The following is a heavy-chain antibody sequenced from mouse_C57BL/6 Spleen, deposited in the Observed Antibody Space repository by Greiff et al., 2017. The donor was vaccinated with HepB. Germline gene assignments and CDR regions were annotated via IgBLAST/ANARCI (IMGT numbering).Heavy chain of an antibody. CDR3: ARRALYYDYFDY. CDR1: GFTFSSYA. CDR2: ISDGGSYT. D-gene: IGHD2-4*01. Sequence: EVQGVESGGGLVKPGGSLKLSCAASGFTFSSYAMSWVRQTPEKRLEWVATISDGGSYTYYPDNVKGRFTISRDNAKNNLYLQMSHLKSEDTAMYYCARRALYYDYFDYWGQGTTLTVSS. V-gene: IGHV5-4*03. J-gene: IGHJ2*01.